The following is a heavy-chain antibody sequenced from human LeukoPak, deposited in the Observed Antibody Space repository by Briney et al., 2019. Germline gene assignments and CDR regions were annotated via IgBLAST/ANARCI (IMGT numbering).Heavy chain of an antibody. J-gene: IGHJ4*02. V-gene: IGHV3-11*01. Sequence: GGSLRLSCAASGFTFSDYYMSWIRQAPGKGLEWVSYISSSGSTIYYADSVQGRFTISRDNAKNSLYLQMNSLRAEDTAVYYCARGAVDIVAKEVDYWGRGTLVTVSS. D-gene: IGHD5-12*01. CDR3: ARGAVDIVAKEVDY. CDR1: GFTFSDYY. CDR2: ISSSGSTI.